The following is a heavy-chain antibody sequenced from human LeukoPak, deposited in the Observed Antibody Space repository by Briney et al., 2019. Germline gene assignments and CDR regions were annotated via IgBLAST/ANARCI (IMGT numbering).Heavy chain of an antibody. J-gene: IGHJ4*02. V-gene: IGHV3-53*01. CDR3: ARASRDYYGSGSYYTLFDY. Sequence: GGSLRLSCAASGFSFTSFAIHWVRQAPGKGLEWVSVIYSGGSTYYADSVKGRFTISRDNSKNTLYLQMNSLRAEDTAVYYCARASRDYYGSGSYYTLFDYWGQGTLVTVSS. CDR2: IYSGGST. D-gene: IGHD3-10*01. CDR1: GFSFTSFA.